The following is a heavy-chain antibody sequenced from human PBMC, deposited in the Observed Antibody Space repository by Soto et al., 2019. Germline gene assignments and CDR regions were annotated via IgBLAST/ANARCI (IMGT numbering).Heavy chain of an antibody. CDR1: GGSFSGYY. Sequence: SETLSLTCAVYGGSFSGYYWSWIRQPPGKGLEWIGEINHSGSTNYNPSLKSRVTISVDTSKNQFSLKLSSVTAADTAVYYCARLRGYYDFWSGYQPLYYYYGMDVWGQGTTVTVS. J-gene: IGHJ6*02. CDR2: INHSGST. CDR3: ARLRGYYDFWSGYQPLYYYYGMDV. V-gene: IGHV4-34*01. D-gene: IGHD3-3*01.